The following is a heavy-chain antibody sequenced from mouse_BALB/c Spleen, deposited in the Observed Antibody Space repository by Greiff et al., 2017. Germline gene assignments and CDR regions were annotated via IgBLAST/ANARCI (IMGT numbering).Heavy chain of an antibody. CDR3: NALLEDY. Sequence: VQLQQSGAELVRSGASVKLSCTASGFNIKDYYMHWVKQRPEQGLEWIGRIDPENGDSEYAPKFKGKATMTEDTSSNTDYLQLSSLTSEDTAVFYRNALLEDYWGQGTTLTVSS. CDR2: IDPENGDS. D-gene: IGHD1-1*01. CDR1: GFNIKDYY. J-gene: IGHJ2*01. V-gene: IGHV14-4*02.